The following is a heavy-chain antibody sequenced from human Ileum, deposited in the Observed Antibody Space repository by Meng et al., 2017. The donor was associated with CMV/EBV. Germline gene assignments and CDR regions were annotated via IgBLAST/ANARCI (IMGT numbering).Heavy chain of an antibody. Sequence: GESLKISCAASGFTFGTYSMNWVRQAPGKGLEWVSSISSSSSYIYYADSVKGRFTISRDNGKNSLYLQMTSLRPEDTAVYYCARDHLHSNSSGRFYQYGMDVWGQGTTVTVSS. D-gene: IGHD6-6*01. V-gene: IGHV3-21*01. CDR3: ARDHLHSNSSGRFYQYGMDV. CDR2: ISSSSSYI. CDR1: GFTFGTYS. J-gene: IGHJ6*02.